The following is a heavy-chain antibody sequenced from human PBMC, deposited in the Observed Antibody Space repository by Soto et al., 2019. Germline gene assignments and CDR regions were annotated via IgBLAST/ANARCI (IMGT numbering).Heavy chain of an antibody. Sequence: QVQLVQSGAEVKKPGASVKVSCKASGYTFTSYGISWVRQAPGQGLEWMGWISAYNGNTNYAQKLQGRVTMTTDTSTSTAYMEVRSLRSDDTAVYYCAREGYDYIWGSYRYNYFDYWGQGTLVTVSS. CDR1: GYTFTSYG. CDR3: AREGYDYIWGSYRYNYFDY. CDR2: ISAYNGNT. V-gene: IGHV1-18*01. J-gene: IGHJ4*02. D-gene: IGHD3-16*02.